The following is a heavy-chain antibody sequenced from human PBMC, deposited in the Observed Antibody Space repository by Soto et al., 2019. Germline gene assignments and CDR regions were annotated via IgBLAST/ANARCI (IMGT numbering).Heavy chain of an antibody. CDR3: AKDSPVGVPLLRDLHD. V-gene: IGHV3-23*01. CDR1: GFTFSNYG. D-gene: IGHD3-9*01. J-gene: IGHJ1*01. Sequence: EMQLLESGGGLVQPGGSLRLSCAASGFTFSNYGMSWVRQAPGKGLEWVSVISGSGGSTYYADSVKGRFTLCRDTSKNTVYLQMNSLRAEDTAVYYCAKDSPVGVPLLRDLHDWGQGTLVTVSS. CDR2: ISGSGGST.